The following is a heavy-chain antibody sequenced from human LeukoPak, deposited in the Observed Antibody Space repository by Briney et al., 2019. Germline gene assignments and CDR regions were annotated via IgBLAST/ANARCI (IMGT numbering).Heavy chain of an antibody. J-gene: IGHJ3*02. Sequence: GSLRLSCAASGFTFSSYAMSWVRQAPGKGLEWVSAISGSGGSTHYADSVKGRFTISRDNSKNTLYLQMNSLRAEDTAVYYCAKDHYCSSTSCYSAFDIWGQGTMVTVSS. D-gene: IGHD2-2*02. CDR2: ISGSGGST. CDR1: GFTFSSYA. CDR3: AKDHYCSSTSCYSAFDI. V-gene: IGHV3-23*01.